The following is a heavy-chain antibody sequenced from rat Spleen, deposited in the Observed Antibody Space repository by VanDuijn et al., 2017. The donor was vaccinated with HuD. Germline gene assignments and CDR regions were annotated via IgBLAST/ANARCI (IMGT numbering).Heavy chain of an antibody. J-gene: IGHJ3*01. CDR2: IDYSGRT. D-gene: IGHD1-6*01. CDR3: TRGLSMSSTNYYYGLLAY. V-gene: IGHV3-1*01. Sequence: EVQLQESGPGLVKPSQSLSLTCSVTGYSITSNYWGWIRKFPGNKMEWMGYIDYSGRTSYNPSLKSRISITRDTSKNQFFLQLISVATEDTATYYCTRGLSMSSTNYYYGLLAYWGEGTLVTVSS. CDR1: GYSITSNY.